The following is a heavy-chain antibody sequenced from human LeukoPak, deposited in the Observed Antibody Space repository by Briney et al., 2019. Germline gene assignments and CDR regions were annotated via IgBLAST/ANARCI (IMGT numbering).Heavy chain of an antibody. V-gene: IGHV4-39*01. J-gene: IGHJ6*02. Sequence: SETLSLTCTVSGGSISSSSYYWVWIRQPPGKGLEWIGTVYYSGGTYYNPSLKSRVTISADTSKNQFSLKLSSVTAADTAVYYCARGSGAGTSHYYGMDVWGHGTPVTVSS. CDR1: GGSISSSSYY. CDR3: ARGSGAGTSHYYGMDV. D-gene: IGHD6-19*01. CDR2: VYYSGGT.